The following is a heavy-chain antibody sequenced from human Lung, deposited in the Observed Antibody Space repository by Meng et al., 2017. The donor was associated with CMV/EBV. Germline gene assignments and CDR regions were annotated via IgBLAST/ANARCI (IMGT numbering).Heavy chain of an antibody. Sequence: GGSLRLXCAASGFTFSGSAMHWVRQASGKGLEWVGRIRSKANSYATAYAASVKGRFTISRDDSKNTAYLQMNSLKTEDTAVYYCTGYCSSTSCLLYYYGMDVWGQGTTVTVSS. CDR1: GFTFSGSA. D-gene: IGHD2-2*01. V-gene: IGHV3-73*01. CDR3: TGYCSSTSCLLYYYGMDV. J-gene: IGHJ6*02. CDR2: IRSKANSYAT.